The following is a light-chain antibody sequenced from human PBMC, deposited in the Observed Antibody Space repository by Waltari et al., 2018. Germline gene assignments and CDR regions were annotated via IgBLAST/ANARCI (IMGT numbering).Light chain of an antibody. Sequence: ETVLTQSPGTLSLSPGERVILSCRASQYITGGWMTWYHQKPGQAPRLLIYAASTRARGVPDRFSGSGSGTDFTLTISRLEPEDSGVYYCQQYDGLVVTFGGGTKVEIK. J-gene: IGKJ4*01. CDR1: QYITGGW. CDR2: AAS. CDR3: QQYDGLVVT. V-gene: IGKV3-20*01.